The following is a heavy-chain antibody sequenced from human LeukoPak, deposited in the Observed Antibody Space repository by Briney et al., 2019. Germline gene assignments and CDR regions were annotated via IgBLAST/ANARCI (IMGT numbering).Heavy chain of an antibody. Sequence: SETLSLTCTVSGGSISSYYWSWIRQPPGKGLEWIGYIYYSGSTNYNPSLKSRVTISVDTSKNQFSLKLSSVTAADTAVYYCARYSGYELFYYYYGMAVWGQGTTVTVSS. CDR1: GGSISSYY. D-gene: IGHD5-12*01. CDR3: ARYSGYELFYYYYGMAV. V-gene: IGHV4-59*01. J-gene: IGHJ6*02. CDR2: IYYSGST.